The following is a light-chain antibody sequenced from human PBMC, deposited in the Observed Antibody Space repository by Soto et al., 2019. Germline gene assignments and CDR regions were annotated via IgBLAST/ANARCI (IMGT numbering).Light chain of an antibody. V-gene: IGLV1-40*01. J-gene: IGLJ1*01. CDR3: QSYDSSLSAYV. Sequence: QAVLTQPPSVSGAPGQRVIISCTGSTSNIGAGYDVNWYQHLPGKAPKLLIYGNSDRPSGVPDRFSGSKSGTSASLAITGLQAEDEADYYCQSYDSSLSAYVFGTGTKVTVL. CDR2: GNS. CDR1: TSNIGAGYD.